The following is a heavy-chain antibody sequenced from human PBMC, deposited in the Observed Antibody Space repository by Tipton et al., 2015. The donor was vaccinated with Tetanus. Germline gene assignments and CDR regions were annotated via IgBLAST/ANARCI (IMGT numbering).Heavy chain of an antibody. J-gene: IGHJ4*02. CDR2: VYHTGST. V-gene: IGHV4-30-2*01. D-gene: IGHD2-15*01. CDR1: GDSITSGKYS. Sequence: TLSLTCTVSGDSITSGKYSWNWIRQPPGKGLEWIGYVYHTGSTYYKPSLKSRVTMSADRSMNQFSLNLNSVTAADTAVYYCARGHLRGIVVAVFDYWGQGTLVSVSS. CDR3: ARGHLRGIVVAVFDY.